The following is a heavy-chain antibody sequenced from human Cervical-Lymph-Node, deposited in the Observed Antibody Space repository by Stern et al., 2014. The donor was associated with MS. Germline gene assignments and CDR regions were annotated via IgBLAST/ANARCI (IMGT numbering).Heavy chain of an antibody. Sequence: QVQLVQSGAEVKKPWSSVKVSCKASGVTFSSQAISWVRQAPGQGLEWLGGIIPLFGAAHYAQKFQGRVTITADEFTSTAYMELRSLRSEDTAVYYCARDEIGQTTTHYYYYGMDVWGQGTTVTVSS. D-gene: IGHD1-1*01. J-gene: IGHJ6*02. V-gene: IGHV1-69*01. CDR1: GVTFSSQA. CDR2: IIPLFGAA. CDR3: ARDEIGQTTTHYYYYGMDV.